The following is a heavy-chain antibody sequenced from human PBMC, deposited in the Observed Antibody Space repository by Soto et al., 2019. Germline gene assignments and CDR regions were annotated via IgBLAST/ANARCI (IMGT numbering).Heavy chain of an antibody. CDR3: ARERYCISTSCYTYYYYGMDV. CDR2: IIPIFGTA. Sequence: QVQLVQSGAEVKKPGSSVKVSCKASGGTFSSYAISWVRQAPGQGLEWMGGIIPIFGTANYAQKLQGRVTITADESTSTAYMELGSLRSEDTAVYYCARERYCISTSCYTYYYYGMDVWGQGTTVTVSS. CDR1: GGTFSSYA. D-gene: IGHD2-2*02. J-gene: IGHJ6*02. V-gene: IGHV1-69*12.